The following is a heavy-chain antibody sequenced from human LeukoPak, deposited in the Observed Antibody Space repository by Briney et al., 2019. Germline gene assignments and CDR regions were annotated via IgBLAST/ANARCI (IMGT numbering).Heavy chain of an antibody. D-gene: IGHD1-26*01. Sequence: PGGSLRLSCAASGSXFSSYGIHWVRQAPGKGPEWVAVISYDGSIEQYADSVKGRFTISRDNSNNTLNLQMNSLRAEDTAVYYCAKDNSGSSTGGYYFDSWGQGTLVTVSS. V-gene: IGHV3-30*18. CDR2: ISYDGSIE. J-gene: IGHJ4*02. CDR3: AKDNSGSSTGGYYFDS. CDR1: GSXFSSYG.